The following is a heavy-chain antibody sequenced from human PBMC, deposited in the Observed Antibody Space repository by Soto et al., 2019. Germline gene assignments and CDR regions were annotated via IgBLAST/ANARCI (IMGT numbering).Heavy chain of an antibody. CDR3: AREEDDFWSGYFIRDQFDP. V-gene: IGHV3-48*01. CDR1: GFTFSSYS. D-gene: IGHD3-3*01. Sequence: GGSLRLSCAASGFTFSSYSMNWVRQAPGKGLEWVSYISSSSSTIYYADSVKGRFTISRDNAKNSLYLQMNSLRAEDTAVYYCAREEDDFWSGYFIRDQFDPWGQGTLVTVSS. J-gene: IGHJ5*02. CDR2: ISSSSSTI.